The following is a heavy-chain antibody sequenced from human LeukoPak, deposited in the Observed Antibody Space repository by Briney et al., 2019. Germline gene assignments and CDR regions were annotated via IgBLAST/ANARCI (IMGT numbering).Heavy chain of an antibody. CDR3: ARDLLFDY. CDR2: IYSGGTT. Sequence: PGGSLRLSCAASGFTVSSNYMSWVRQAPGKGLEWVSVIYSGGTTNHADSVKGRFTVSRDNSKNSLYLQMNSLRAEDTAVYYCARDLLFDYWGQGTLVTVSS. D-gene: IGHD2/OR15-2a*01. CDR1: GFTVSSNY. J-gene: IGHJ4*02. V-gene: IGHV3-66*01.